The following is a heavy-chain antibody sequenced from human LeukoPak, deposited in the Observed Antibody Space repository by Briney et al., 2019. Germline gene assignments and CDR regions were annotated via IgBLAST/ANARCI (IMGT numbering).Heavy chain of an antibody. D-gene: IGHD2-8*01. CDR3: AKDRCSNGIGCYYYYMDV. CDR2: IKQDGSEK. Sequence: PGGSLRLSCGASGFTFSSYGMSWVRQAPGKGLEWVANIKQDGSEKYYVDSVKDRFTISRDSSKNILYLQMNSLRAEDTAVYYCAKDRCSNGIGCYYYYMDVWGVGTTVTISS. CDR1: GFTFSSYG. J-gene: IGHJ6*03. V-gene: IGHV3-7*01.